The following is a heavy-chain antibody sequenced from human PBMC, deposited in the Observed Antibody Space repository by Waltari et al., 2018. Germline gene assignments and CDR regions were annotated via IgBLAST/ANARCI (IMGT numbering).Heavy chain of an antibody. CDR2: ISAYNGNT. CDR3: ARDPWAVTIKRVRSGYFDL. D-gene: IGHD4-17*01. J-gene: IGHJ2*01. V-gene: IGHV1-18*01. Sequence: QVQLVQSGAEVKKPGASVKVSCKASGYTFTSYGISWVRQAPGQGLEWMGWISAYNGNTNYAQKLQGRVTMTTDTSTSTAYMELRSLRSDDTAVYYCARDPWAVTIKRVRSGYFDLWGRGTLVTVSS. CDR1: GYTFTSYG.